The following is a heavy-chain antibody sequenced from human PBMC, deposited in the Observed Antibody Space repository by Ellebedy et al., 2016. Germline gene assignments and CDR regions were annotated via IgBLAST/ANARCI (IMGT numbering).Heavy chain of an antibody. CDR3: VRSGQFDY. J-gene: IGHJ4*02. Sequence: GESLKISCAASGFTFSSYAMTWVRQAPGKGLEWVSTVGVSGGNTYFADSVKGRFTISRDNSKNTLYLQMNSLSAEDTAVYYCVRSGQFDYWGQGTLVTVSS. CDR2: VGVSGGNT. CDR1: GFTFSSYA. V-gene: IGHV3-23*01.